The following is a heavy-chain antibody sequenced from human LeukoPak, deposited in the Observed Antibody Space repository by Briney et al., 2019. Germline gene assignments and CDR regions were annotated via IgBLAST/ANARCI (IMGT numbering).Heavy chain of an antibody. V-gene: IGHV3-53*01. J-gene: IGHJ4*02. CDR2: IYSGGST. CDR1: GFTVSSNY. CDR3: ASSILTGYSYFDY. Sequence: GGSLRLSCAASGFTVSSNYMSWVRQAPGKGLEWVSVIYSGGSTYYADSVKGRFTISRDNSKNTLYLQMNSLRAVDTAVYYCASSILTGYSYFDYWGQGTLVTVSS. D-gene: IGHD3-9*01.